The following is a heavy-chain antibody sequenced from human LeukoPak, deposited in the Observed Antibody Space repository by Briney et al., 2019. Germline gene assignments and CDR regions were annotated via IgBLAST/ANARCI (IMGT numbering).Heavy chain of an antibody. CDR3: ARQLYVSGSCYAPMDV. V-gene: IGHV4-39*01. CDR1: GGSISSSSYF. J-gene: IGHJ6*03. CDR2: VHYSGST. D-gene: IGHD3-10*01. Sequence: PSETLSLTCSVSGGSISSSSYFWGWIRQPPGKGLEWIASVHYSGSTYYNPSLKSRLTISVDTSKNQFSLELSSVTAADTALYFCARQLYVSGSCYAPMDVWGKGTTVTISS.